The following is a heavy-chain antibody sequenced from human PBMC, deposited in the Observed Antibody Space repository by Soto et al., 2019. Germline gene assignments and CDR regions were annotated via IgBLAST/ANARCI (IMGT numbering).Heavy chain of an antibody. CDR2: ISWDGGST. V-gene: IGHV3-43D*04. J-gene: IGHJ4*02. D-gene: IGHD6-6*01. CDR3: AKGGHSSSWGLGY. Sequence: EVQLVESGGGVVQPGGSLRLSCAASGFTFDDYAMHWVRQAPGKGLEWVSLISWDGGSTYYADSVKGRFTISRDSSKNSLYLQMNSLRAEDTALYYCAKGGHSSSWGLGYWGQGTLVTVSS. CDR1: GFTFDDYA.